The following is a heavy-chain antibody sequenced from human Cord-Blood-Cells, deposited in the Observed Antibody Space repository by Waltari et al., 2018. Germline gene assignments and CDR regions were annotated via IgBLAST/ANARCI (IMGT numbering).Heavy chain of an antibody. D-gene: IGHD6-13*01. Sequence: QVQLVQSGAEVKKPGASVKVSCKASGYTFTGYYMHWVRQAPGQGLEWMGWIYPNSGGTNYAQKFQGRVTMTRDTSISTAYMELSRLRSDDTAVYYCARERPDGGLEQLYWYFDLWGRGTLVTVSS. CDR2: IYPNSGGT. CDR3: ARERPDGGLEQLYWYFDL. J-gene: IGHJ2*01. CDR1: GYTFTGYY. V-gene: IGHV1-2*02.